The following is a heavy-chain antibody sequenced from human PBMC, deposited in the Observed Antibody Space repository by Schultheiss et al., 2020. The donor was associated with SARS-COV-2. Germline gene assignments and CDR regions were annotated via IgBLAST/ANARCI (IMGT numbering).Heavy chain of an antibody. CDR2: IYYSGST. D-gene: IGHD1-7*01. J-gene: IGHJ5*02. CDR3: ARQGVTGTNGWFDP. V-gene: IGHV4-59*08. CDR1: GGSFSGYY. Sequence: SETLSLTCAVYGGSFSGYYWSWIRQPAGKGLEWIGYIYYSGSTNYNPSLKSRVTISVDTSKNQFSLKLSSVTAADTAVYYCARQGVTGTNGWFDPWGQGTLVTVSS.